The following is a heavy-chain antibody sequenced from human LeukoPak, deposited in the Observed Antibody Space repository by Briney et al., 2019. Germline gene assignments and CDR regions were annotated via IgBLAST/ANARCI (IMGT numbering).Heavy chain of an antibody. D-gene: IGHD6-13*01. J-gene: IGHJ5*02. V-gene: IGHV3-23*01. Sequence: GGSLRVSCAASGFTFSNYAMSWVRQAPGNGLEWVSAMSGSGGSTYYADSVKGRFTISRDNSKNTLYLQMNSLRPEDTALYYCTKDSVAAAGTAWFDPWGQGTLVTVSS. CDR3: TKDSVAAAGTAWFDP. CDR1: GFTFSNYA. CDR2: MSGSGGST.